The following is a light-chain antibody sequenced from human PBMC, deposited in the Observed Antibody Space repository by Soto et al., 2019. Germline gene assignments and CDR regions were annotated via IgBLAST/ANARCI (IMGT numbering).Light chain of an antibody. CDR3: GSSAGDYTVV. J-gene: IGLJ2*01. Sequence: QSALTQPPSVSGSPGQSVTISCTGTSSDVGGYNYVSWYQQHPGKAPKVMIYDVSQRPSGVPDRVSGSKSGNTASLTISGLQAEDEADYDCGSSAGDYTVVFGGGTKLTVL. CDR2: DVS. CDR1: SSDVGGYNY. V-gene: IGLV2-11*01.